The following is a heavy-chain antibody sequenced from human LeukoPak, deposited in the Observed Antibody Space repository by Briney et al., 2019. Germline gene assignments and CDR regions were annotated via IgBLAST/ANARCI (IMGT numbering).Heavy chain of an antibody. D-gene: IGHD2-2*01. J-gene: IGHJ4*02. CDR2: IKHDGREK. CDR3: ARVRFPADC. Sequence: GGSLRLSCVASGFTFETSWMSWVRQAPGKGLGWLANIKHDGREKYYVDSVKGRFTISRDNAKASVYLHMNSLRVEDTAIYYCARVRFPADCWGQGTLVTVSS. CDR1: GFTFETSW. V-gene: IGHV3-7*01.